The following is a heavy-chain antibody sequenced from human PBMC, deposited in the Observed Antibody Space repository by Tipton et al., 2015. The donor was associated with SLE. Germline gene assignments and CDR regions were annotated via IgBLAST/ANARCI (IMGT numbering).Heavy chain of an antibody. CDR2: IYYSGST. V-gene: IGHV4-59*01. J-gene: IGHJ4*02. Sequence: TLSLTCTVSGGSISSYYWSWIRQPPGKGLEWIGYIYYSGSTNYNPSLKSRVTISVDTSKNQFSLTLTSVTAADTAVYYCAREWSSFDFWGQGALVTVSS. D-gene: IGHD2-15*01. CDR3: AREWSSFDF. CDR1: GGSISSYY.